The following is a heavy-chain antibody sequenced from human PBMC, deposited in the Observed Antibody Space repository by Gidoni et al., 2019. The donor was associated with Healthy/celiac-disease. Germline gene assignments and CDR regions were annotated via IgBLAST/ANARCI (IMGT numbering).Heavy chain of an antibody. CDR3: ARGRYYYGSGNYYYYYYGMDV. J-gene: IGHJ6*02. V-gene: IGHV4-34*01. Sequence: QVHLQQWGAGLLKPSETLSLPSAVFGWSFSGSYWRWIRQPPGKGLAWIGEINHSGRTNYNPSLKSRVTISVDTSKNQFSLKLSSVTAADTAVYYCARGRYYYGSGNYYYYYYGMDVWGQGTTVTVSS. D-gene: IGHD3-10*01. CDR2: INHSGRT. CDR1: GWSFSGSY.